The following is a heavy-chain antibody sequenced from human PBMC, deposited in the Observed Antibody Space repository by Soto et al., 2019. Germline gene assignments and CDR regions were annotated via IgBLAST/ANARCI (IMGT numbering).Heavy chain of an antibody. D-gene: IGHD3-22*01. CDR3: ARDPYYYDSSGYFSGYFHH. V-gene: IGHV1-3*01. J-gene: IGHJ1*01. Sequence: QVHLVQSGTEVKKPGASVTVSCKASGYTFSSYALHWVRQAPGQRLEWMGWINGGNGQTKYSQKFQGRVTFTRDTSASTAYLDLSSLRSEDTAVYYCARDPYYYDSSGYFSGYFHHCGQGTQVTVSS. CDR2: INGGNGQT. CDR1: GYTFSSYA.